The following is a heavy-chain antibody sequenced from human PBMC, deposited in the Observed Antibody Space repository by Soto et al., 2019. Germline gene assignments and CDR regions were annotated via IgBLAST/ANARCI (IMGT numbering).Heavy chain of an antibody. CDR2: IIPFFGPA. V-gene: IGHV1-69*13. J-gene: IGHJ6*02. CDR3: ARTQGSDTSLEIYYYYYGMDV. Sequence: GASVKVSCKASGGAFSTYAISWVRQAPGQGPEWMAGIIPFFGPANYAQKSQRRVTITADESTSTVYMELSSLRSGDTAVYCCARTQGSDTSLEIYYYYYGMDVWGQGTTVTVSS. D-gene: IGHD2-2*01. CDR1: GGAFSTYA.